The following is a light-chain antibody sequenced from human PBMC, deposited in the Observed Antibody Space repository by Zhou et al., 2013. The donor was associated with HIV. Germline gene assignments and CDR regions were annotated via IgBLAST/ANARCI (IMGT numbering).Light chain of an antibody. V-gene: IGKV1-39*01. CDR2: GAS. J-gene: IGKJ2*04. CDR1: QTILSY. CDR3: QHYYSYPCS. Sequence: DIQMTQSPSSLSASVGDRVTITCRAGQTILSYLNWYQQKPGKAPNLLIYGASTLQSGVPSRFSGSGSGTAFNLTIRSLQSEDFATYYCQHYYSYPCSFGQGTKLEIK.